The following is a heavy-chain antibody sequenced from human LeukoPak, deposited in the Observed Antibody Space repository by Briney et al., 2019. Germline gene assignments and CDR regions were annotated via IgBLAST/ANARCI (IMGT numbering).Heavy chain of an antibody. CDR2: ISAYNGNT. D-gene: IGHD2-21*02. CDR3: ARDPNRVTAIPGY. J-gene: IGHJ4*02. Sequence: ASVKVSCKASGYTFTNYGINWVRQAPEQGLEWMGWISAYNGNTNYAQKLQGRVTMTTDTSTSTAYMELRRLRSDDTAVYYCARDPNRVTAIPGYWGQGTLVTVSS. CDR1: GYTFTNYG. V-gene: IGHV1-18*01.